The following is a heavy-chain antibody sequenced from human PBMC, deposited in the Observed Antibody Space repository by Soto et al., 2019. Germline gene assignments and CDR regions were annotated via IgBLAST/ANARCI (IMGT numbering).Heavy chain of an antibody. J-gene: IGHJ3*02. V-gene: IGHV3-30-3*01. Sequence: PGGSLRLSCAASGFTFSSYAMHWVRQAPGKGLEWVAVISYGGSNKYYADSVKGRFTISRDNSKNTLYLQMNSLRAEDTAVYYCARFAQQLSGAFDIWGQGTMVTVSS. D-gene: IGHD2-2*01. CDR2: ISYGGSNK. CDR1: GFTFSSYA. CDR3: ARFAQQLSGAFDI.